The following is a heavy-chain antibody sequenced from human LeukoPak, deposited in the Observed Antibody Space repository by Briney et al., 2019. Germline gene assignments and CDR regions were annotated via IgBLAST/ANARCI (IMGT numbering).Heavy chain of an antibody. J-gene: IGHJ1*01. V-gene: IGHV4-34*01. CDR3: ARGLPPEYFQH. CDR2: INHSGST. Sequence: PSDTLSLTCAVYGGSFSDYYWSWIRQSPGKGLEWSGEINHSGSTNYNPSLKSRVTISVDSSKNQFSLKLSSVTAADTAVYYCARGLPPEYFQHWGQGTLVTVSS. CDR1: GGSFSDYY.